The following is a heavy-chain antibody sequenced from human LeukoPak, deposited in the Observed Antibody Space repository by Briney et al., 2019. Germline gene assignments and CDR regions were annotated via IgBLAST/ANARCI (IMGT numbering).Heavy chain of an antibody. J-gene: IGHJ6*02. D-gene: IGHD2-2*01. CDR2: IYYSGST. V-gene: IGHV4-31*03. CDR1: GGSISSGGYY. CDR3: ARQNIVVVFGMDV. Sequence: SETLSLTCTVSGGSISSGGYYWSWIRQHPGKGLEWIGYIYYSGSTYYNPSLKSRVTMSVDTSKNQFSLKLSSVTAADTAVYYCARQNIVVVFGMDVWGQGTTVTVSS.